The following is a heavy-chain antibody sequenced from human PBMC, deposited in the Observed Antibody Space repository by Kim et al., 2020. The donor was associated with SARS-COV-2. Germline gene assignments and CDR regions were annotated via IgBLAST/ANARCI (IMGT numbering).Heavy chain of an antibody. CDR1: GFTFSSYA. D-gene: IGHD3-9*01. J-gene: IGHJ6*02. CDR2: ISGSGGST. CDR3: AGQEDVLRYFDWLPPDYYDYGMDI. V-gene: IGHV3-23*01. Sequence: GGSLRLSCAASGFTFSSYAMSWVRQAPGKGLEWVSAISGSGGSTYYADSVKGRFTISRDNSKNTLYLQMNSLRAEDTAVYYCAGQEDVLRYFDWLPPDYYDYGMDISGQGTPFTVSS.